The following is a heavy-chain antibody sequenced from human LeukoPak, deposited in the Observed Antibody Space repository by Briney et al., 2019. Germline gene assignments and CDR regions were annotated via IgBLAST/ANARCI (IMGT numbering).Heavy chain of an antibody. CDR1: GFSLSTSGMC. J-gene: IGHJ5*02. CDR3: ARVRGVTNAFDP. CDR2: IDWDDDK. D-gene: IGHD3-10*01. V-gene: IGHV2-70*01. Sequence: SGPTLVNPTQPLTLTCTFSGFSLSTSGMCVSWIRQPPVKALEWLALIDWDDDKYYSTSLKTRLTISKDTSKNQVVLTMTNMDPVDTATYYCARVRGVTNAFDPWGQGTLVTVSS.